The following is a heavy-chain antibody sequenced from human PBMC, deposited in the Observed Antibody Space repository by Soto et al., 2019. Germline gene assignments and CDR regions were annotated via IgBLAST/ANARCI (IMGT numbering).Heavy chain of an antibody. CDR1: GFTFSSYA. CDR2: ISGSGGST. D-gene: IGHD2-15*01. Sequence: EVQLLESGGGLVQPGGSLRLSCAASGFTFSSYAMSWVRQAPGKGLEWVSAISGSGGSTYYADSVKGRFTISRDNSKNTLYLQMNSLRAEDTVVYYCAKRMAGIVVVVAATRPFDYWGQGTLVTVSS. J-gene: IGHJ4*02. CDR3: AKRMAGIVVVVAATRPFDY. V-gene: IGHV3-23*01.